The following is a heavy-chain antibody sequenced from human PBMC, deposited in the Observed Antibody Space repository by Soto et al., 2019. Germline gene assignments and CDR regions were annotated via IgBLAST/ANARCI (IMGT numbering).Heavy chain of an antibody. CDR2: ISASGGST. D-gene: IGHD2-21*02. J-gene: IGHJ3*02. Sequence: PGGSLRLSCAASGFTFSSYAMSWVRQAPGKGLEWVSAISASGGSTNHADSVKGRFTISRDNSKNTLYLQMNSLRVEDTAVYYCARDGIGGNSVYAFDIWGQGTMVTVSS. CDR1: GFTFSSYA. V-gene: IGHV3-23*01. CDR3: ARDGIGGNSVYAFDI.